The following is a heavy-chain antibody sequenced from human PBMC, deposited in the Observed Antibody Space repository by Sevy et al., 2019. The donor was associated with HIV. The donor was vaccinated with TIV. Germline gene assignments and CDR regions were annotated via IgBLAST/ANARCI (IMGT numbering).Heavy chain of an antibody. CDR1: GGSFSTSYY. V-gene: IGHV4-39*02. J-gene: IGHJ4*02. D-gene: IGHD3-3*01. Sequence: SETLSLTCTVSGGSFSTSYYWGWVRQPPGKGPEWIGCIHYSGSTYYNPSLKSRVSISVDTSKNSFSLKLSSVTAADTAVYYCANMGRGYYFYFELWGQGTLVTGSS. CDR2: IHYSGST. CDR3: ANMGRGYYFYFEL.